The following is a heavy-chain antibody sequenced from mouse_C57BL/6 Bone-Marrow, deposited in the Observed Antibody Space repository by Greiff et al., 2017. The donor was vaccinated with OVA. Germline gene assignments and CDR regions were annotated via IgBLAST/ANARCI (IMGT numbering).Heavy chain of an antibody. J-gene: IGHJ3*01. CDR1: GFTFSDYY. Sequence: EVQLVESGGGLVQPGGSLKLSCAASGFTFSDYYMYWVRQTPEKRLEWVAYISNGGGSTYYPDTVKGRFTISRDNAKNTLYLQMSRLKSEDTAMYYCARHRDYGSVFAYWGQGTLFTVSA. CDR2: ISNGGGST. D-gene: IGHD1-1*01. V-gene: IGHV5-12*01. CDR3: ARHRDYGSVFAY.